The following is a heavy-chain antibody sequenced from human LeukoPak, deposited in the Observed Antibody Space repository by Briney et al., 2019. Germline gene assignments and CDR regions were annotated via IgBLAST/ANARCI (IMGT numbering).Heavy chain of an antibody. D-gene: IGHD5-18*01. J-gene: IGHJ4*02. Sequence: GGSLRLSCAASGLTSSNYAMSWVRQAPGKGLEWVSLIGGSGVNTFYADSVKGRFTISRDNSKNTLYLQMNSLRAEDTAVYYCARDRKGSGYSYGYDYWGQGTLVTVSS. V-gene: IGHV3-23*01. CDR2: IGGSGVNT. CDR1: GLTSSNYA. CDR3: ARDRKGSGYSYGYDY.